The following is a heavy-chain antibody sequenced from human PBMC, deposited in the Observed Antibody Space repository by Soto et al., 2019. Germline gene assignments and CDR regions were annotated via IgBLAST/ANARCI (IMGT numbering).Heavy chain of an antibody. V-gene: IGHV3-53*02. CDR3: ARNSMMDV. CDR1: GFAVSNHY. CDR2: IRTTGST. J-gene: IGHJ6*02. Sequence: EVQLVETGGALIQPGGSLRLSCAASGFAVSNHYMNWVRQAPGKGLEWVSIIRTTGSTYYADSVKGRFTISRDNSKNTVSLEMNSLRVEDTALYYCARNSMMDVWGQGTTVIVSS.